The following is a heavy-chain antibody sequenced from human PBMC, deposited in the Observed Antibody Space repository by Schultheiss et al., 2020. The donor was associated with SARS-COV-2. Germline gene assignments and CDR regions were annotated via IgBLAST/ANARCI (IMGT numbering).Heavy chain of an antibody. CDR3: ARWGYCTGCVCLSGGARKDGMDV. CDR1: GYTFTGYY. CDR2: INPNSGGT. D-gene: IGHD2-8*02. V-gene: IGHV1-2*04. Sequence: ASVKVSCKASGYTFTGYYMHWVRQAPGQGLEWMGWINPNSGGTNYAQKFQGWVTMTRDTSISTAYMELSRLRSDDTAVYYCARWGYCTGCVCLSGGARKDGMDVWGQGTTVTVSS. J-gene: IGHJ6*02.